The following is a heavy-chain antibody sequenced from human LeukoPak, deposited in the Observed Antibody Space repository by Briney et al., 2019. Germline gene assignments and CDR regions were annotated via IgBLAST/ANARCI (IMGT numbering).Heavy chain of an antibody. V-gene: IGHV3-7*01. CDR1: GFTFISYW. D-gene: IGHD3-3*01. CDR3: ARERSDYDFWSGSYYYYYMDV. CDR2: IKQDGSEK. J-gene: IGHJ6*03. Sequence: GGSLRLSCAASGFTFISYWLTWVRQAPGKGLEWVANIKQDGSEKYYVGSVKGRFTISRDNAKNSLYLQMNSLRAEDTAVYYCARERSDYDFWSGSYYYYYMDVWGKGTTVTVSS.